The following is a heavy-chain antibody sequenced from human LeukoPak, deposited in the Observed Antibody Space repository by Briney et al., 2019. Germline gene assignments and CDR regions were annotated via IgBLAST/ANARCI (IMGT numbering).Heavy chain of an antibody. V-gene: IGHV4-59*08. CDR2: IYYSGST. Sequence: SETLSLTCIVSGGSISSYYWSWIRQPPGKGLGWIGYIYYSGSTNYNPSLKSRVTISLDTSKNQFSLKLSSVTAADTAVYFCARGVTFGGVIVPAFDIWGQGTMVTVSS. CDR1: GGSISSYY. CDR3: ARGVTFGGVIVPAFDI. D-gene: IGHD3-16*02. J-gene: IGHJ3*02.